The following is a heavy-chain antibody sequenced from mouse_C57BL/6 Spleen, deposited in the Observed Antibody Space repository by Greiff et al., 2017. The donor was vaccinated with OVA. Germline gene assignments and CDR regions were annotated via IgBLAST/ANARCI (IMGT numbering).Heavy chain of an antibody. D-gene: IGHD6-1*01. CDR2: ISDGGSYT. Sequence: EVKLVESGGGLVKPGGSLKLSCAASGFTFSSYAMSWVRQTPEKRLEWVATISDGGSYTYYPDNVKGRFTISRDNAKNNLYLQMSHLKSEDTAMYYCARESLTHFDVWGTGTRVTVSS. CDR3: ARESLTHFDV. CDR1: GFTFSSYA. V-gene: IGHV5-4*01. J-gene: IGHJ1*03.